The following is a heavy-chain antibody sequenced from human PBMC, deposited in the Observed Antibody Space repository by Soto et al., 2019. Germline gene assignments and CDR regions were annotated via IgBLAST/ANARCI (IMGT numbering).Heavy chain of an antibody. V-gene: IGHV4-4*02. CDR1: GGSISSSNW. D-gene: IGHD3-3*01. J-gene: IGHJ4*02. CDR3: ARGVRFLELFNENYFDY. CDR2: IYHSGST. Sequence: PSETLSLTCAVSGGSISSSNWWSWVRQPPGKGLEWIGEIYHSGSTNYNPSLKSRVTISVDKSKNQFSLKLSSVTAADTAVYYCARGVRFLELFNENYFDYWGQGTLVTVSS.